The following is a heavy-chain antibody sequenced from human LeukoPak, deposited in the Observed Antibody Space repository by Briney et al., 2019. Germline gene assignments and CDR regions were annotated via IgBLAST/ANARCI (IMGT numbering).Heavy chain of an antibody. CDR3: ARQGSNFWSGF. Sequence: PSETLSLPRTVSGASISNDNYYWGWIRQPPAKGLEWVGSIHFSGSTYYNPSLKSQATISLDTSKNQFALRVSSVTAADTAVYYCARQGSNFWSGFWGQGTLVTVSS. V-gene: IGHV4-39*01. CDR1: GASISNDNYY. D-gene: IGHD3-3*01. J-gene: IGHJ4*02. CDR2: IHFSGST.